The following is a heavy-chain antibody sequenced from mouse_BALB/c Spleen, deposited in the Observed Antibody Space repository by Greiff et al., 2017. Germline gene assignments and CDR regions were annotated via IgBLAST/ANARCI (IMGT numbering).Heavy chain of an antibody. CDR1: GFSLTSYG. CDR3: ARDGYYVTWFAY. V-gene: IGHV2-9*02. Sequence: VKLVESGPGLVAPSQSLSITCTVSGFSLTSYGVHWVRQPPGKGLEWLGVIWAGGSTNYNSALMSRLSISKDNSKSQVFLKMNSLQTDDTAMYYCARDGYYVTWFAYWGQGTLVTVSA. D-gene: IGHD2-3*01. CDR2: IWAGGST. J-gene: IGHJ3*01.